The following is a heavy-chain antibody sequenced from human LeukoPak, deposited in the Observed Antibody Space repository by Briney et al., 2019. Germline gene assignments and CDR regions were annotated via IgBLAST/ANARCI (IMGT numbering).Heavy chain of an antibody. V-gene: IGHV1-24*01. Sequence: ASVKVSCKVSGYTLTELSMRWVRQAPGKGLEWMGGFDPEDGETIYAQKFQGRVTMTEDTSTDTAYMELSSLRSEDTAVYYCATDSPSSGYYTGFDYWGQGTLVTVSS. CDR3: ATDSPSSGYYTGFDY. D-gene: IGHD3-22*01. CDR1: GYTLTELS. CDR2: FDPEDGET. J-gene: IGHJ4*02.